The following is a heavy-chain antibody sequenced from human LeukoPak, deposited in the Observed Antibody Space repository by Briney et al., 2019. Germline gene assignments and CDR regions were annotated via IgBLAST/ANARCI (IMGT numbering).Heavy chain of an antibody. J-gene: IGHJ4*02. Sequence: ASVKVSCKASGDTSANYGTSWVRQAPGQGLEWMGGIIPIFGTANYAQKFQGRVTITADESTSTAYMELSSLRSEDTAVYYCARERTPTYYYGSGSYYNLGSFDYWGQGTLVTVSS. V-gene: IGHV1-69*13. CDR1: GDTSANYG. D-gene: IGHD3-10*01. CDR3: ARERTPTYYYGSGSYYNLGSFDY. CDR2: IIPIFGTA.